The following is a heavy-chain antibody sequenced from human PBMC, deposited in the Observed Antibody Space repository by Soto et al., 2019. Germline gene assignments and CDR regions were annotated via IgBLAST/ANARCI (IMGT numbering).Heavy chain of an antibody. CDR3: ARVERGTATTVVDAFDI. CDR1: GGSVNSGNYY. J-gene: IGHJ3*02. V-gene: IGHV4-34*01. D-gene: IGHD1-1*01. CDR2: MSHSGGT. Sequence: QVQLQQWGAGLLKPSETLSLTCAVFGGSVNSGNYYWSWIRQPPGKGLEWIGEMSHSGGTHFNPSLKSRVTISVDTSKNPFSLKMSSVTAADTALYYCARVERGTATTVVDAFDIWGPGTMVTVSS.